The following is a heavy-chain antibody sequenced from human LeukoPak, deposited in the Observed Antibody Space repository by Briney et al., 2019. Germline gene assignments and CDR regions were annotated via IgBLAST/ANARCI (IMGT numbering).Heavy chain of an antibody. J-gene: IGHJ4*02. CDR1: GYTFISNY. CDR3: ATDIKDYYDSSGYYGG. CDR2: ISPSGGST. Sequence: GASVKVSCKAFGYTFISNYMHWVRQAPGQGPEWMGVISPSGGSTIYAQKFQGRVTMTEDTSTDTAYMELSSLRSEDTAVYYCATDIKDYYDSSGYYGGWGQGTLVTVSS. D-gene: IGHD3-22*01. V-gene: IGHV1-46*01.